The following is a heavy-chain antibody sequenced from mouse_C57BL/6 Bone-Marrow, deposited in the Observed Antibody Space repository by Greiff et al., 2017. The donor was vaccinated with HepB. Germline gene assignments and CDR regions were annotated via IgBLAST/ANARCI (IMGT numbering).Heavy chain of an antibody. CDR3: SRWVLRRYFDV. D-gene: IGHD1-1*01. Sequence: VQLQQSGAELARPGASVKLSCKASGYTFTSYGISWVKQRTGQGLEWIGEIYPRSGNTYYNDKFKGKATLTADKSSSTAYMELRSLTSEDSAVYFCSRWVLRRYFDVWGTGTTVTVSS. CDR2: IYPRSGNT. J-gene: IGHJ1*03. CDR1: GYTFTSYG. V-gene: IGHV1-81*01.